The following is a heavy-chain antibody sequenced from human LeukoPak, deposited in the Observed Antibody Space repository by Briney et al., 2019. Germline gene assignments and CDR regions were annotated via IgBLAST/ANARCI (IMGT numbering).Heavy chain of an antibody. D-gene: IGHD1-7*01. CDR2: INHSGST. J-gene: IGHJ5*02. CDR3: ARVVELRRWFDP. V-gene: IGHV4-34*01. CDR1: GGSFSGYY. Sequence: SETPSLTCAVYGGSFSGYYWSWIRQPPGKGLEWIGEINHSGSTNYNPSLKSRVTISVDTSKNQFSLKLSSVTAADTAVYYCARVVELRRWFDPWGQGTLVTVSS.